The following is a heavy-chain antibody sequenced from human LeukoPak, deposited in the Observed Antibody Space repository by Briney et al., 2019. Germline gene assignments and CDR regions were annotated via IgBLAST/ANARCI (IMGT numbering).Heavy chain of an antibody. J-gene: IGHJ5*02. Sequence: PSGTLSLTCTISGDSITTNTWWHWVRQPPGEGLEWIGEIHHSGTTYYNPSLKSRVTISVDTSKNQFSLKLSSVTAADTAVYYCARHGAPNWFDPWGQGTLVTVSS. CDR1: GDSITTNTW. V-gene: IGHV4-4*02. CDR3: ARHGAPNWFDP. D-gene: IGHD4/OR15-4a*01. CDR2: IHHSGTT.